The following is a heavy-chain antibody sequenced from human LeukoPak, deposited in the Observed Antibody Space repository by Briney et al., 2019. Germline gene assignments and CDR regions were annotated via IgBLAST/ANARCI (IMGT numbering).Heavy chain of an antibody. V-gene: IGHV3-33*01. J-gene: IGHJ4*02. CDR2: IWSDGNIQ. Sequence: PAGGSLRLSCAASGFTFNRHSIHWVRQAPGKGLEWVAEIWSDGNIQYHADFVKGRFTFSRDNSKNTVNMQMNALKVEDTAVYYCARDGQEMAPYSLDYWGRGTLVTVSP. CDR3: ARDGQEMAPYSLDY. D-gene: IGHD2-15*01. CDR1: GFTFNRHS.